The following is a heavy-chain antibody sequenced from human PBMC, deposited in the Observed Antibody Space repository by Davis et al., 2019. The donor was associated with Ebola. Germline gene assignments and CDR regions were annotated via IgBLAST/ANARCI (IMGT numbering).Heavy chain of an antibody. CDR2: INPSGRNT. CDR3: ARVPHPYSSSSWLDP. D-gene: IGHD2-2*01. CDR1: GYTFTNFY. J-gene: IGHJ5*02. V-gene: IGHV1-46*01. Sequence: AASVKVSCKASGYTFTNFYIHWVRQAPGQGLEWMGIINPSGRNTIYAQTFQGRVSMTSDTSTNTVYMELSSLISEDTAIYYCARVPHPYSSSSWLDPWGQGTLVTVSS.